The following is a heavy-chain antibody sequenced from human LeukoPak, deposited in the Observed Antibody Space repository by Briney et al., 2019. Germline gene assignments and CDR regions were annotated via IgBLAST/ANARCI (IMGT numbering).Heavy chain of an antibody. D-gene: IGHD1-26*01. Sequence: GASVKVSCKASGYTFTSYGISWVRQAPEQGLEWMGWISAYNGNTNYAQKLQGRVTMTTDTSTSTAYMELRSLRSDDTAVYYCARQKRTVVGATRFDYWGQGTLVTVSS. J-gene: IGHJ4*02. CDR1: GYTFTSYG. CDR2: ISAYNGNT. V-gene: IGHV1-18*01. CDR3: ARQKRTVVGATRFDY.